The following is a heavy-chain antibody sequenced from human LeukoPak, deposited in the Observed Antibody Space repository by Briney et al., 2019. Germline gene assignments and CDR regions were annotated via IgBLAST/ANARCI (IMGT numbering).Heavy chain of an antibody. V-gene: IGHV4-4*07. CDR2: IYTSGST. CDR1: GGSFSGYY. Sequence: SETLSLTCAVYGGSFSGYYWSWIRQPAGKGLEWIGRIYTSGSTNYNPSLKSRVTMSVDTSKNQFSLKLSSVTAADTAVYYCARDLFGEFLMDVWGKGTTVTISS. D-gene: IGHD3-10*02. CDR3: ARDLFGEFLMDV. J-gene: IGHJ6*03.